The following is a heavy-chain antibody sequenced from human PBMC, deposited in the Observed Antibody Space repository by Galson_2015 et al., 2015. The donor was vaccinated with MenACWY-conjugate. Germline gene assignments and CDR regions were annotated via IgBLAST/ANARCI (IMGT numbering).Heavy chain of an antibody. J-gene: IGHJ4*02. CDR3: ARSPLRWNDPGPFDY. D-gene: IGHD1-1*01. CDR2: IDPVRDTT. CDR1: GYSFTSYY. V-gene: IGHV1-46*01. Sequence: SVKVSCKASGYSFTSYYIHWVRQAPGQGLEWVGVIDPVRDTTKYAQNFQGRVSMTRDTSTTTVFVELSSLRSEDTAVHYCARSPLRWNDPGPFDYWGQGTLVTVS.